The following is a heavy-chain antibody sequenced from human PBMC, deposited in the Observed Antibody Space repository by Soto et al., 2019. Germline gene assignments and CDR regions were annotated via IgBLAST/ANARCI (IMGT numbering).Heavy chain of an antibody. D-gene: IGHD2-15*01. V-gene: IGHV1-46*01. Sequence: ASVKVSCKASGYTFTSYYMHWVRQAPGQGLEWMGIINLSGGSTSYAQKFQGRVTMTRDTSTSTVYMELSSLRSEDTAVYYCALLDCSGGSCYSGNFDYWGQGTLVTVSS. CDR1: GYTFTSYY. CDR3: ALLDCSGGSCYSGNFDY. CDR2: INLSGGST. J-gene: IGHJ4*02.